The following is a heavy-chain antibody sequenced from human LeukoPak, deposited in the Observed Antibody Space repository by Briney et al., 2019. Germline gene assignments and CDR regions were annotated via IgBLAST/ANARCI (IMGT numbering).Heavy chain of an antibody. D-gene: IGHD5-12*01. CDR3: ARDDEYSGYDY. Sequence: SGTLSLTCAVSGGSISSSYWWSWVRQPPGKELEWIGEIYHSGSTNYNASLKSRVNISVDKSKNQSSLKLSSVTAADTAVYYCARDDEYSGYDYWGQGTLVTVSS. J-gene: IGHJ4*02. CDR1: GGSISSSYW. V-gene: IGHV4-4*02. CDR2: IYHSGST.